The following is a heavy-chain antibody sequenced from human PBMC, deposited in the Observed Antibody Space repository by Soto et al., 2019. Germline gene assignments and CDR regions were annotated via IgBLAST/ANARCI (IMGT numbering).Heavy chain of an antibody. Sequence: ASVKVSCKASGYTFTSYDINWVRQATGQGLEWMGWMNPNSGNTGYAQKFQGRVTMTRNTSISTAYMELSSLRSEDTAVYYCAREVGRWLQENYYYYGMDVWGQGTTVTVS. D-gene: IGHD5-12*01. CDR3: AREVGRWLQENYYYYGMDV. CDR1: GYTFTSYD. V-gene: IGHV1-8*01. J-gene: IGHJ6*02. CDR2: MNPNSGNT.